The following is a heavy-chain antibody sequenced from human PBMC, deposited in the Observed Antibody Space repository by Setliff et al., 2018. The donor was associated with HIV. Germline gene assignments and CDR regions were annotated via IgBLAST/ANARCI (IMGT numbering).Heavy chain of an antibody. CDR2: IYSSGST. J-gene: IGHJ4*02. CDR3: ARYTFWSGLDY. Sequence: SETLSLTCTVSGGSISSNYWSWIRQPPGKGLEWIGYIYSSGSTNYNPSLKRRVTISVDTSKNQFSLKLSSVTAADTAVYYCARYTFWSGLDYWGQGTLVTVSS. V-gene: IGHV4-59*08. D-gene: IGHD3-3*01. CDR1: GGSISSNY.